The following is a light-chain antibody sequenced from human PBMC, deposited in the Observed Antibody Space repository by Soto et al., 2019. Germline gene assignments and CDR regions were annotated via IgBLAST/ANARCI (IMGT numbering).Light chain of an antibody. CDR3: SSYTSSSAVV. J-gene: IGLJ2*01. Sequence: QSVLTQPASVSGSPGQSITISCTGTSSDVGSYNYVSWYQQHPGKAPKLMIYDVSNRPSGVSNRFSGSKSGNTASLTISGRQAEDEADYYCSSYTSSSAVVFGGGTKLTVL. CDR2: DVS. CDR1: SSDVGSYNY. V-gene: IGLV2-14*01.